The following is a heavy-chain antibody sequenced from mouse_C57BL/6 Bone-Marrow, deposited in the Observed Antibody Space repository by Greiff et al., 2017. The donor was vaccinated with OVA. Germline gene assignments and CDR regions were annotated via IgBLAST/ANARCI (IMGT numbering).Heavy chain of an antibody. J-gene: IGHJ4*01. CDR1: GYTFTSYG. CDR3: ARGAPYAMDY. Sequence: QVHVKQSGAELARPGASVKLSCKASGYTFTSYGISWVKQRTGQGLEWIGEIYPRSGNTYYNEKFKGKATLTADKSSSTAYMELRSLTSEDSAVYFCARGAPYAMDYWGQGTSVTVSS. D-gene: IGHD3-1*01. V-gene: IGHV1-81*01. CDR2: IYPRSGNT.